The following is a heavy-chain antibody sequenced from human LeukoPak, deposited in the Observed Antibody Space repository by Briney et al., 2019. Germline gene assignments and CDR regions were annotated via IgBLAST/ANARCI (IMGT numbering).Heavy chain of an antibody. Sequence: GSLRLSCAASGFTFSNAWMSWVRQAPGKGLEWIGEINHSGSTNYNPSLKSRVTISVDTSKNQFSLKLSSVTAADTAVYYCARERLRFLEWLSHPFDYWGQGTLVTVSS. CDR2: INHSGST. J-gene: IGHJ4*02. CDR3: ARERLRFLEWLSHPFDY. CDR1: GFTFSNAW. D-gene: IGHD3-3*01. V-gene: IGHV4-34*01.